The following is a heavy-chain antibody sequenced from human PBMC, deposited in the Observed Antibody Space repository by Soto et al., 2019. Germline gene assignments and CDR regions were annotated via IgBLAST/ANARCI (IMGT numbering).Heavy chain of an antibody. D-gene: IGHD3-9*01. Sequence: QVQLQESGPGLVKPSETLSLTCTVSGGSVSSGSYYWSWIRQPPGKGLEWIGYIYYNGSPYYNPSLKSLVTISVDTSKNQFSLKLSSVTAADTAVYYCARGGYDILTGAPDAFDIWGQGTMVTVSS. CDR2: IYYNGSP. V-gene: IGHV4-61*01. J-gene: IGHJ3*02. CDR1: GGSVSSGSYY. CDR3: ARGGYDILTGAPDAFDI.